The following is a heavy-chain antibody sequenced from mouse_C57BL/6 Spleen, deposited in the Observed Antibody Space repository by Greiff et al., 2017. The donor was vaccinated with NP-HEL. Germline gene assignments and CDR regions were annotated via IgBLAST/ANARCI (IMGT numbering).Heavy chain of an antibody. D-gene: IGHD1-1*01. J-gene: IGHJ4*01. CDR3: ARSDHYYGSSYDYAMDY. Sequence: EVKLVESGGGLVKPGGSLKLSCAASGFTFSDYGMHWVRQAPEKGLEWVAYISSGSSTIFYADTVKGRFTISRDNAKNTLFRQMTSLRSEDTAMYYCARSDHYYGSSYDYAMDYWGQGTSVTVSS. V-gene: IGHV5-17*01. CDR2: ISSGSSTI. CDR1: GFTFSDYG.